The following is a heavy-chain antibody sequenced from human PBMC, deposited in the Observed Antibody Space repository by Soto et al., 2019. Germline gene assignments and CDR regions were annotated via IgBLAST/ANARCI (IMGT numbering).Heavy chain of an antibody. CDR2: IWYDGSNK. D-gene: IGHD6-13*01. J-gene: IGHJ4*02. Sequence: GGSLRLSCAASGFTFSSYAMHWVRQAPGKGLEWVAVIWYDGSNKYYADSVKGRFTISRDNSKNTLYLQMNSLRAEDTAVYYCARDKVEGGSSWYSFVYWGQGTLVTVSS. CDR3: ARDKVEGGSSWYSFVY. V-gene: IGHV3-33*08. CDR1: GFTFSSYA.